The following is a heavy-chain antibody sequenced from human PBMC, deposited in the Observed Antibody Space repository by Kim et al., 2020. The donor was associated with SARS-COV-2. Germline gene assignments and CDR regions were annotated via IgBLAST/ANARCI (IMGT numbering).Heavy chain of an antibody. CDR3: ARALKGGYYDSSGYDS. D-gene: IGHD3-22*01. Sequence: GGSLRLSCVASGFTFSSYSMNWVRQAPGKGLEWVSYISSSSTTVYYAGSVRGRFTISRDNGKNSLYLQMNSLRAEDTAVYYCARALKGGYYDSSGYDSWGQGTLVTVSS. CDR2: ISSSSTTV. J-gene: IGHJ5*02. CDR1: GFTFSSYS. V-gene: IGHV3-48*04.